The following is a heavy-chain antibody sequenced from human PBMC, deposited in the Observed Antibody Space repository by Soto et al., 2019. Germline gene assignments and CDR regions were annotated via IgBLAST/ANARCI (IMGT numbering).Heavy chain of an antibody. CDR2: ISYDGSSK. Sequence: GGSLRLSCAASGFTLSSYAMHWARQAPGKGLEWVAVISYDGSSKYYADFVKGRFTISRDNSMSTLYLQMDSLRADDTAVYYCVRLIGNSWLATWGQGTLVTVSS. V-gene: IGHV3-30-3*01. CDR3: VRLIGNSWLAT. CDR1: GFTLSSYA. J-gene: IGHJ5*02. D-gene: IGHD2-8*01.